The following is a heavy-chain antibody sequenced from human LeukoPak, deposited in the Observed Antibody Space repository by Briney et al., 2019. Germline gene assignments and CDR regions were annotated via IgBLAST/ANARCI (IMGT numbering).Heavy chain of an antibody. CDR3: ARDMWLEWITKGNYYYMDV. CDR2: INPSGGSS. CDR1: GYTFSSYY. V-gene: IGHV1-46*01. D-gene: IGHD3-3*01. J-gene: IGHJ6*03. Sequence: GASVKVSCKASGYTFSSYYMHWVRQAPGQGLEWMGIINPSGGSSSYAQKFQGRVTMTRDTSTSTVYMELSSLRSEDTAVYYCARDMWLEWITKGNYYYMDVWGKGTTVTVSS.